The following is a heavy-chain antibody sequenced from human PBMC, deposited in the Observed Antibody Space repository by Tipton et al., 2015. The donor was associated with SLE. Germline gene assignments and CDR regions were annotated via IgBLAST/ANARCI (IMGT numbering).Heavy chain of an antibody. Sequence: TLSLTCTVSGGSISSSSYYWGWIRQPPGKGLEWIGSIYYSGSTYYNPSLKSRVTISVDTSKNQFSLKLSSVTAAVTAVYYCARGGRWFGESSFDYWGQGTLLTVS. CDR1: GGSISSSSYY. J-gene: IGHJ4*02. CDR2: IYYSGST. CDR3: ARGGRWFGESSFDY. V-gene: IGHV4-39*07. D-gene: IGHD3-10*01.